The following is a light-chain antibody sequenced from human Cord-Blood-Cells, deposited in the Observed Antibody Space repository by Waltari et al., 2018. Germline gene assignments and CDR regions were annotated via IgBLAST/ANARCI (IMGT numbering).Light chain of an antibody. Sequence: QSALTQPRSVSGSPGQSVTIPCTGTRSAVGCYNYVSWYQQHQGKAPKLMCYDVSKRPSGVPDRFSGSKSGNTASLTISGLQAEDEADYYCCSYAGSYVFGTGTKVTVL. CDR2: DVS. J-gene: IGLJ1*01. CDR3: CSYAGSYV. V-gene: IGLV2-11*01. CDR1: RSAVGCYNY.